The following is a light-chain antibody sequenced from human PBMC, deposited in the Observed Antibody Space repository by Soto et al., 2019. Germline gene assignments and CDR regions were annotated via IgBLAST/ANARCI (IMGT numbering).Light chain of an antibody. J-gene: IGKJ1*01. CDR1: QSVRNN. CDR3: QQYNNWPPWT. Sequence: EIVMTQSPATLSVSPGERATLSCRASQSVRNNLAWYQQKPGQAPRLLMYGASTRATGIPARFSGSGSGTEFTLTISSLYSEDFAVYYCQQYNNWPPWTFGQGTKVEIK. V-gene: IGKV3-15*01. CDR2: GAS.